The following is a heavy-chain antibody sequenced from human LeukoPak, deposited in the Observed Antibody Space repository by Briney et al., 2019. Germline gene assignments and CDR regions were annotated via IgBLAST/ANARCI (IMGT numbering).Heavy chain of an antibody. V-gene: IGHV1-2*02. D-gene: IGHD1-26*01. J-gene: IGHJ5*02. CDR2: INPNSGGT. Sequence: VASVTVSCKASGYTFIGYYMHWVRQAPGQGLEWMGWINPNSGGTNYAQKFQGRVTMTRDTSISTAYMELSRLRSDDTAVYYCARAEGGSLNWFDPWGQGTLVTVSS. CDR1: GYTFIGYY. CDR3: ARAEGGSLNWFDP.